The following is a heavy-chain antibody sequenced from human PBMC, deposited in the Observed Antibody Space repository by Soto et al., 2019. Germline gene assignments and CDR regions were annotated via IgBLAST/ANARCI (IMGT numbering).Heavy chain of an antibody. V-gene: IGHV4-39*01. CDR2: VYYSGDT. J-gene: IGHJ4*02. CDR1: GSSISSNSYY. D-gene: IGHD3-10*01. CDR3: ARRRLYNSVRYFAY. Sequence: PSETLSLTCTVSGSSISSNSYYCDWIRQPPGKGLEWVGSVYYSGDTYYNPSLKSRVTISVDTSKNQFSLKLNSVTAADTASYYCARRRLYNSVRYFAYWGQGTLVTSPQ.